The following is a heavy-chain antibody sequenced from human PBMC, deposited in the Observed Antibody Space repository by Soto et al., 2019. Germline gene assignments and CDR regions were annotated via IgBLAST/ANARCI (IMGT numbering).Heavy chain of an antibody. V-gene: IGHV1-18*01. Sequence: QGHLVQSGAEVKKPGASVKVSCKASGYTFNNYGISWVRQAPGQGLERMGWISGYNGNTKYAQKFQGRVTVTSDTSTSAAYMELRSLTSDDTAVYYGAWDMGVNDNGDYVDYWGQGTLVTVSS. D-gene: IGHD3-16*01. CDR1: GYTFNNYG. J-gene: IGHJ4*02. CDR2: ISGYNGNT. CDR3: AWDMGVNDNGDYVDY.